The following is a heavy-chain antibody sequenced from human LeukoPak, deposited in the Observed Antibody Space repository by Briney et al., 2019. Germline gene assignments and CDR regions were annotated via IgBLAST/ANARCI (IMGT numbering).Heavy chain of an antibody. CDR2: INPNSGGT. J-gene: IGHJ6*02. D-gene: IGHD1-26*01. Sequence: ASVKVSCKASGYTFTGYYMHWVRQAPGQGLEWMGWINPNSGGTNYAQKFQGRVTMTRDTSISTAYMELSRLRSDDTAVYYCARGSPVGYYYYGMDVWGQGTTVTVSS. CDR1: GYTFTGYY. CDR3: ARGSPVGYYYYGMDV. V-gene: IGHV1-2*02.